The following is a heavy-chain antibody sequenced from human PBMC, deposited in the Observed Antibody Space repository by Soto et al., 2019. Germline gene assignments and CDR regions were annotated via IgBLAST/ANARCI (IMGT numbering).Heavy chain of an antibody. CDR1: GFTFSSYG. Sequence: GGSLRLSCAASGFTFSSYGMHWVRQAPGKGLEWVAVIWYDGSNKYYADSVKGRFTISRDNSKNTLYLQMNSLRAEDTAVYYCARAYSSGWFPNWFDPWGQGTLVTAPQ. CDR3: ARAYSSGWFPNWFDP. V-gene: IGHV3-33*01. J-gene: IGHJ5*02. D-gene: IGHD6-19*01. CDR2: IWYDGSNK.